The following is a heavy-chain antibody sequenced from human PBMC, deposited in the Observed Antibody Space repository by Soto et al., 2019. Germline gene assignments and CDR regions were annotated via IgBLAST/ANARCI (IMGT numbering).Heavy chain of an antibody. D-gene: IGHD6-19*01. Sequence: GGSLRLSWAASGFTFNTYAMHWVRQAPGKGLEWVSGISGSGDSTYYADSVKGRFTISRDNSKNTLYLQMNSLRAEDTAVYYCSRRSSGWYFDYWGQGTLVTVSS. CDR2: ISGSGDST. CDR3: SRRSSGWYFDY. CDR1: GFTFNTYA. V-gene: IGHV3-23*01. J-gene: IGHJ4*02.